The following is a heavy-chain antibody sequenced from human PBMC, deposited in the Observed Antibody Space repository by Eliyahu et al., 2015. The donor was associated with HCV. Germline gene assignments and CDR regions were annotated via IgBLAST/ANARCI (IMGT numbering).Heavy chain of an antibody. J-gene: IGHJ4*02. CDR1: GYTFTSYA. CDR3: AREGGLAGGSFFDY. CDR2: INAGXGNT. V-gene: IGHV1-3*01. Sequence: QVQLVQSGAEVKKPGASVKVSCKASGYTFTSYAMHWVRQAPGQRLEWMGWINAGXGNTKYSQKFQGRVTITRDTSASTAYMELSSLRSEDTAVYYCAREGGLAGGSFFDYWGQGTLVTVSS. D-gene: IGHD2-15*01.